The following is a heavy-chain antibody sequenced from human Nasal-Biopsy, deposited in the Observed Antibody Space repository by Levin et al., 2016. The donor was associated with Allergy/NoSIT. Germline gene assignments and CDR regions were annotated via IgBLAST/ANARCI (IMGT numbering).Heavy chain of an antibody. CDR1: GFTFSSYA. Sequence: GESLKISCAASGFTFSSYAMHWVRQAPGKGLEWLAVISYEGSLKYYADSVKGRLAISRDNSDNRLSLEMDGLRPDDTALYYCARGRFHRSYWYERANDYYYGMDVWGQGTTVTVS. V-gene: IGHV3-30*09. D-gene: IGHD6-19*01. J-gene: IGHJ6*02. CDR2: ISYEGSLK. CDR3: ARGRFHRSYWYERANDYYYGMDV.